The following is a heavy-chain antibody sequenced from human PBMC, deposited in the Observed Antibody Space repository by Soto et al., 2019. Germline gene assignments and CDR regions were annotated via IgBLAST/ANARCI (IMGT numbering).Heavy chain of an antibody. V-gene: IGHV3-30-3*01. CDR1: GFTFSRYA. CDR2: ISYEGRKK. CDR3: ARGVAGYCDY. Sequence: QVQLVESGGGVVQPGRSLRLSCAASGFTFSRYALHWVRRAPGKRREWVAVISYEGRKKYYADSVKGRFTNARDNSKNTLYLQMNSLRAEDTAVYYGARGVAGYCDYWGQGTPVTGSS. J-gene: IGHJ4*02. D-gene: IGHD6-19*01.